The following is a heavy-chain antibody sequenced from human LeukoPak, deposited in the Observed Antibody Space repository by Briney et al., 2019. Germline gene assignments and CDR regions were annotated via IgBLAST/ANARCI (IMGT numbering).Heavy chain of an antibody. CDR1: GFTFSSYW. D-gene: IGHD3-22*01. V-gene: IGHV3-74*01. Sequence: TGGSLRLSCAASGFTFSSYWMHWVRQAPGKGLVWVSRINTDGSSTSYADSVKGRFTISRDNAKNTLYLQMNSLRAEDTAVYYCAKCAAHYYDSSGYLQYFQHWGQGTLVTVSS. CDR2: INTDGSST. CDR3: AKCAAHYYDSSGYLQYFQH. J-gene: IGHJ1*01.